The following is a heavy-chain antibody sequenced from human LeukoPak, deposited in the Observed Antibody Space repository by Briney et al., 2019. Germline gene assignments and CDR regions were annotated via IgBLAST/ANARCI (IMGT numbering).Heavy chain of an antibody. CDR3: ARDQVMFGCSSTSCSRGSWFDP. J-gene: IGHJ5*02. V-gene: IGHV1-69*05. Sequence: EASVKVSCKASGGTFSSYSISWVRQAPGQGLEWMGGIIPIFGTANYAQKFQGRVRITTDESTSTDYMELSSLRSEDTAVYYCARDQVMFGCSSTSCSRGSWFDPWGQGTLVTVSS. CDR1: GGTFSSYS. CDR2: IIPIFGTA. D-gene: IGHD2-2*01.